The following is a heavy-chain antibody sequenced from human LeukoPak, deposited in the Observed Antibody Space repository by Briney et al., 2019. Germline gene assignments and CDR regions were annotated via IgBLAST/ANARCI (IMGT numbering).Heavy chain of an antibody. CDR1: GGSISSSSYY. J-gene: IGHJ4*02. D-gene: IGHD3-10*01. V-gene: IGHV4-39*01. CDR3: ARVRVSSSSYYGSGTYYFDY. CDR2: IYYSGST. Sequence: SETLSLTCTVSGGSISSSSYYWGWIRQPPGKGLEWIGSIYYSGSTYYNPSLKSRVTISVDTSKNQLSLKLSSVTAADTAVYYCARVRVSSSSYYGSGTYYFDYWGQGTLVTVSS.